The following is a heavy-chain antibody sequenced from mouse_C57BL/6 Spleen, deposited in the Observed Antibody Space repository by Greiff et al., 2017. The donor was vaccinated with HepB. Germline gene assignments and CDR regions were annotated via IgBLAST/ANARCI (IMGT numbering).Heavy chain of an antibody. D-gene: IGHD2-2*01. V-gene: IGHV14-4*01. CDR1: GFNIKDDY. Sequence: VQLQQSGAELVRPGASVKLSCTASGFNIKDDYMHWVKQRPEQGLEWIGWIDPETGDTEYDSKFQGKATITADTSSNTAYLQLSSLTSEDTAVYYCTTPYGYDGRRLGFAYWGQGTLVTVSA. CDR3: TTPYGYDGRRLGFAY. J-gene: IGHJ3*01. CDR2: IDPETGDT.